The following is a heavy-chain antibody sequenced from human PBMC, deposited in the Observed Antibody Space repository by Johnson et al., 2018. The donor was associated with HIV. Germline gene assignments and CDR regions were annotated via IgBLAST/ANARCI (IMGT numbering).Heavy chain of an antibody. V-gene: IGHV3-53*01. CDR3: ATIAAHGAAFDI. CDR1: GFTVSSNY. CDR2: IYSGGST. D-gene: IGHD6-25*01. J-gene: IGHJ3*02. Sequence: VQLVESGGGLIQPGGSLRLSCAASGFTVSSNYMSWVRQAPGKGLEWVEVIYSGGSTYYADSVQGRFTISRDNAKNSLDLQMNSLRVEDTAIYYCATIAAHGAAFDIWGQGTMVTVSS.